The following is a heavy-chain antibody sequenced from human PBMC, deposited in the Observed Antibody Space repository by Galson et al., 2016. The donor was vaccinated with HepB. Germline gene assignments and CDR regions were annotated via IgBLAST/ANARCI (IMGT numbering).Heavy chain of an antibody. Sequence: QSGAEVKKPGESLRISCKGSGYTFTSYWISWVRQMPGKGLEWMGKIDPSDSYTKYSPTVRGHVTISADESLTTAYLQWSSLKASATAIYYVARHWRLRGDRFDPWGQGTLVTVSS. D-gene: IGHD4-17*01. CDR1: GYTFTSYW. CDR3: ARHWRLRGDRFDP. J-gene: IGHJ5*02. CDR2: IDPSDSYT. V-gene: IGHV5-10-1*01.